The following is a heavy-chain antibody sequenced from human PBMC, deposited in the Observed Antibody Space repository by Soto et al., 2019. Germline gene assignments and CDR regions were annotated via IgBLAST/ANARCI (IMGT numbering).Heavy chain of an antibody. CDR2: ISGSGGTT. V-gene: IGHV3-23*01. CDR1: GFTFSTYA. CDR3: AKRDVAY. Sequence: GALRLSGAASGFTFSTYAMSWVRQAPGKGLEWVSGISGSGGTTYYADSVKGRFTISRDNSKNTLYLQMNSLRAEDTAVYYCAKRDVAYWGQGTLVTVSS. D-gene: IGHD2-15*01. J-gene: IGHJ4*02.